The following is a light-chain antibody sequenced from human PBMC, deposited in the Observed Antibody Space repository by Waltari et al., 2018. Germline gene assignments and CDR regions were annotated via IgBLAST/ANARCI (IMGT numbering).Light chain of an antibody. CDR2: DAI. CDR1: QGISKY. J-gene: IGKJ1*01. Sequence: EIVLTQSPGPLSLSPGQRATLSCRASQGISKYLVWYQQKPGQAPRLLIYDAISRATGIPDRFSGSGSGTDFSLTISRLEPEDFAVYYCQHYLRLPVTFGQGTTVEIK. V-gene: IGKV3-20*01. CDR3: QHYLRLPVT.